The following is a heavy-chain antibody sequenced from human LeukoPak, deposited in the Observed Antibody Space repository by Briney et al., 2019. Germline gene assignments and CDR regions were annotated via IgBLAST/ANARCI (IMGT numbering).Heavy chain of an antibody. CDR2: IKEDGSEK. CDR3: ARYYYVDSGYSEDAFDV. CDR1: GFTLSRYW. D-gene: IGHD3-22*01. J-gene: IGHJ3*01. Sequence: GGCLRLSCAASGFTLSRYWMTWVRQAPGKGLEWVANIKEDGSEKYYVDSVNGRFTISRDNAENSLYLQMNSLRVEDTAVYYCARYYYVDSGYSEDAFDVWGQGTMVTVSS. V-gene: IGHV3-7*01.